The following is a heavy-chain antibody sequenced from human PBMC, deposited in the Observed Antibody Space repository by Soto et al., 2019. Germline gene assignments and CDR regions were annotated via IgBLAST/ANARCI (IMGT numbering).Heavy chain of an antibody. Sequence: SXKVSFKAAGYTXSDYYFDLVRQAPGQGLEWMGWMNPGSGGTYYAQKFQGRVTMTRDTSITTAYMELSTLSSDDTAMYYCPRASTVAGGSSKSLPNNYWGQGTLVTVSA. CDR2: MNPGSGGT. V-gene: IGHV1-2*02. J-gene: IGHJ4*02. D-gene: IGHD6-19*01. CDR3: PRASTVAGGSSKSLPNNY. CDR1: GYTXSDYY.